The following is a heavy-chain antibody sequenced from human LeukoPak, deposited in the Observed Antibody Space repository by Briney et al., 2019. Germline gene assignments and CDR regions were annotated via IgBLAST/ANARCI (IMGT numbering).Heavy chain of an antibody. CDR1: GGSISGSNYL. Sequence: PSETLSLTCTVSGGSISGSNYLWGWIRQPPAKGLEWVGTVHHGGSAYYNPSLRSRTSISVDTSKNQFSLKLTSVTAADTAVYYCAREPNAWGQGTLVTVSS. J-gene: IGHJ5*02. CDR2: VHHGGSA. V-gene: IGHV4-39*07. CDR3: AREPNA.